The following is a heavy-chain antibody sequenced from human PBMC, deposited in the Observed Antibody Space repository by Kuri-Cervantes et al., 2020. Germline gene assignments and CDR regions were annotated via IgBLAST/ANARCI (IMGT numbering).Heavy chain of an antibody. D-gene: IGHD1-20*01. V-gene: IGHV3-30*14. CDR2: ISHDGSNK. Sequence: GGSLRLSCAASGFTFRSYAMHWVRQALGKGLEWVAVISHDGSNKYYADSVKGRFTISRDNSKNTVYLQMNSLRVEDTAIYYCARDLYHWVTTSSWGQGTLVTVSS. CDR3: ARDLYHWVTTSS. J-gene: IGHJ5*02. CDR1: GFTFRSYA.